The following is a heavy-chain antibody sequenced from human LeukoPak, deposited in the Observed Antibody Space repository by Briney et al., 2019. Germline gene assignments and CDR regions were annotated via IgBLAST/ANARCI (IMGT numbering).Heavy chain of an antibody. Sequence: GGSLRLSCAASGFTFSSYSMNWVRQAPGKGLEWVSYISSSSTIYYADSVKGRFTISRDNAKNSLYLQMNSLRAEDTAVYYCARDLGRFLEWLSDVDYWGQGTLVTVSS. J-gene: IGHJ4*02. CDR2: ISSSSTI. V-gene: IGHV3-48*01. CDR1: GFTFSSYS. CDR3: ARDLGRFLEWLSDVDY. D-gene: IGHD3-3*01.